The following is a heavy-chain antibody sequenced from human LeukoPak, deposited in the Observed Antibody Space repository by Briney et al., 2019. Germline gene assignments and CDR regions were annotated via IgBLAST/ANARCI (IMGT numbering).Heavy chain of an antibody. Sequence: GGSLRLSCVASGFTFSSYAMHWVRQAPSKGLEWVAVISYDGSNKYYADSVKGRFTVSRDNSKNTLYLQMNSLRAEDTAVYYCARDSSGLDAFHIWGQGTMVTVSS. D-gene: IGHD6-19*01. V-gene: IGHV3-30-3*01. CDR1: GFTFSSYA. CDR3: ARDSSGLDAFHI. CDR2: ISYDGSNK. J-gene: IGHJ3*02.